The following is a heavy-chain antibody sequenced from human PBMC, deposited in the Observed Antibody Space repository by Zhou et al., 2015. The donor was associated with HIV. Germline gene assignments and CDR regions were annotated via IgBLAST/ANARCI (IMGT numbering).Heavy chain of an antibody. J-gene: IGHJ6*02. CDR1: GFNFGDYA. D-gene: IGHD3/OR15-3a*01. Sequence: EVQLMESGGGLVKPGRSLRLSCTASGFNFGDYAMNWFRQAPGKGLEWVGFIGGKGDGETAKYAASVKGRFNIARDDSKSIAYLQMNSLKTEDTAVYYCSRNYDFSSYFYYGMDLWGQGTTVTVSS. CDR3: SRNYDFSSYFYYGMDL. CDR2: IGGKGDGETA. V-gene: IGHV3-49*05.